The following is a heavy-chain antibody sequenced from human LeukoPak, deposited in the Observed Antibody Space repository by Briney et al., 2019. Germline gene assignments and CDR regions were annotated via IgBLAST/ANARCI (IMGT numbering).Heavy chain of an antibody. Sequence: ASVKVSCKASGYTFTGYYMHWVRQAPGQGLERMGWINPNSGGTNYAQKFQGRVTMTRDTSISTAYMELSRLRSDDTAVYYCARGRYSGSYVDYWGQGTLVTVSS. CDR2: INPNSGGT. D-gene: IGHD1-26*01. CDR1: GYTFTGYY. J-gene: IGHJ4*02. CDR3: ARGRYSGSYVDY. V-gene: IGHV1-2*02.